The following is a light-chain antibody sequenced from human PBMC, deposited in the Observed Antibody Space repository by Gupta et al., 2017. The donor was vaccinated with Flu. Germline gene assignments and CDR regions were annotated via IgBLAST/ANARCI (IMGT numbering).Light chain of an antibody. CDR2: AAS. CDR1: QGISSY. V-gene: IGKV1-9*01. CDR3: QHLNSFPRT. Sequence: GDRVTITCRASQGISSYLAWYQQKPGKAPKLLIYAASALRSGVPSRFSGSESGTEFTLTISSLQPEDFATYYCQHLNSFPRTFGQGTKVEIK. J-gene: IGKJ1*01.